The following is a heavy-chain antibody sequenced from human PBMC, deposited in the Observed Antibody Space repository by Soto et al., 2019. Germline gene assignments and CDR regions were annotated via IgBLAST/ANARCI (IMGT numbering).Heavy chain of an antibody. CDR1: GGSISRGGYS. J-gene: IGHJ5*02. D-gene: IGHD5-12*01. V-gene: IGHV4-30-2*03. CDR3: ARHTSTINLHFDP. CDR2: IYHSGST. Sequence: PSETLCLTCAVSGGSISRGGYSWSWIRQPPGKGLEWIGYIYHSGSTYYNPSLKSRVTISVDTSDNQVSLKLNSVTAADTAVYYCARHTSTINLHFDPWGQGTTVTVS.